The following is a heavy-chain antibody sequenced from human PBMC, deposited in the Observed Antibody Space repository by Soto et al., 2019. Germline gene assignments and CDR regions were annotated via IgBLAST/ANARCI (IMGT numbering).Heavy chain of an antibody. D-gene: IGHD6-19*01. V-gene: IGHV2-5*02. J-gene: IGHJ4*02. CDR1: GFSLSTSGVG. CDR3: ACAPIAVAGTGHTIFDY. CDR2: IYWDDDK. Sequence: SGPTLVNPTQTLTLTCTFSGFSLSTSGVGVGWIRQPPGKALEWLALIYWDDDKRYSPSLKSRLTITKDTSKNQVVLTMTNMDPVDTATYYCACAPIAVAGTGHTIFDYWGQGTLVTVSS.